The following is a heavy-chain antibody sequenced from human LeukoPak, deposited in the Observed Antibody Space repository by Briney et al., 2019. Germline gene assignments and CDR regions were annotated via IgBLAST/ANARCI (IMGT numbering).Heavy chain of an antibody. D-gene: IGHD3-10*01. Sequence: SETLSLTCTVSGGSISSYYWSWIRQPAGKGLEWIGRIYTSGSTNYNPSLKSRVTMSVDTSKNQFSLKLSSVTAADTAVYCCAATGPTLLWFGEEYYYGMDVWGQGTTVTVSS. CDR2: IYTSGST. CDR1: GGSISSYY. CDR3: AATGPTLLWFGEEYYYGMDV. V-gene: IGHV4-4*07. J-gene: IGHJ6*02.